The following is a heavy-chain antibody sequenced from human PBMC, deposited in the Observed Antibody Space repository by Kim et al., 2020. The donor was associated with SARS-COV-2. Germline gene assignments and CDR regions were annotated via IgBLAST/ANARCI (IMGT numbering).Heavy chain of an antibody. CDR1: GFTFSSYS. V-gene: IGHV3-21*01. D-gene: IGHD3-10*02. Sequence: GGSLRLSCAASGFTFSSYSMNWVRQAPGKGLEWVSSISSSSSYIYYADSVKGRFTISRDNAKNSLYMQMNSLRAEDTAVYYCARDREGGIPDLFSADAFDIWGQGTMVTVSS. CDR2: ISSSSSYI. J-gene: IGHJ3*02. CDR3: ARDREGGIPDLFSADAFDI.